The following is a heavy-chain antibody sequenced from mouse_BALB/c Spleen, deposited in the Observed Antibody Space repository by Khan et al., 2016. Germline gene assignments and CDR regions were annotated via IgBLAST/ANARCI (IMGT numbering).Heavy chain of an antibody. CDR2: ISSGGSYT. J-gene: IGHJ1*01. CDR1: GFTFSSYG. CDR3: GRGKVRRYWYFDV. D-gene: IGHD2-14*01. Sequence: EVELVESGGDLVKPGGSLKLSCAASGFTFSSYGMSWVRQTPDKRLEWVATISSGGSYTYYPDSVKGRFTISRDNAKNTLYLQMSSLKSEDTAMXYCGRGKVRRYWYFDVWGAGTTVTVSS. V-gene: IGHV5-6*01.